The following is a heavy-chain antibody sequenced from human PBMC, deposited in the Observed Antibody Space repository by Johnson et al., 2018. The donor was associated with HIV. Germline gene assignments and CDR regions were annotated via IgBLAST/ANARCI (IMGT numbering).Heavy chain of an antibody. D-gene: IGHD1-26*01. CDR2: INWNGGST. CDR3: ARAYPLGVTLFSACDI. CDR1: GFTFDDHG. V-gene: IGHV3-20*04. J-gene: IGHJ3*02. Sequence: EQLVESGGGVVPPGGSLRLSCAASGFTFDDHGMSWVRQAPGKGLEWVSGINWNGGSTGYADSVKGRFTISRDNAKNSLTLQMNSLRAADTALDCCARAYPLGVTLFSACDIWGQGTMVTVSS.